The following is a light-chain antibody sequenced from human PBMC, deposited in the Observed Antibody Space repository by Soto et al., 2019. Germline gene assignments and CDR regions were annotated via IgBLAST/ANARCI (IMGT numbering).Light chain of an antibody. Sequence: QSVLTQPPSASGSPGQSVTISCTGTSSDVGGYNYVSWYQQHPGKAPKLMIYEVSKRPSGVPDRFSGSKSGNTASLTVSGXXXXXEADYYCSSYAGSNNVVFGGGTQLTVL. V-gene: IGLV2-8*01. CDR3: SSYAGSNNVV. CDR2: EVS. CDR1: SSDVGGYNY. J-gene: IGLJ2*01.